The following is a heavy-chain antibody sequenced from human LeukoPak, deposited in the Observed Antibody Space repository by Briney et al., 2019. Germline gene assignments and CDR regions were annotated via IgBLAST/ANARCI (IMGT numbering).Heavy chain of an antibody. V-gene: IGHV3-7*01. J-gene: IGHJ4*02. Sequence: TGGSLRLSCAASGFTFSSYWMSWVRQAPGKGLEWVANIKQDGSEKYYVDSVKGRFTISRDNAKNSLFLHLSSLRAEDTAVYYCARDTRTFDSWGQGTLVTVSS. D-gene: IGHD1-26*01. CDR2: IKQDGSEK. CDR1: GFTFSSYW. CDR3: ARDTRTFDS.